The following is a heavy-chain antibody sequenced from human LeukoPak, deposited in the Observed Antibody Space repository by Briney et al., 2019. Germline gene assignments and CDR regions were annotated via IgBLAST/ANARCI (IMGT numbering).Heavy chain of an antibody. D-gene: IGHD2-8*02. V-gene: IGHV3-9*03. CDR1: GFTFDDYA. CDR2: ISWNSGSI. CDR3: AKGSSWYYFDY. J-gene: IGHJ4*02. Sequence: QTGGSLRLSCAASGFTFDDYAMHWVRQAPGKGLEWVSGISWNSGSIGYADSVKGRFTISRDNAKNSLYLQMNSLRAEDMALYYCAKGSSWYYFDYWGQGTLITVSS.